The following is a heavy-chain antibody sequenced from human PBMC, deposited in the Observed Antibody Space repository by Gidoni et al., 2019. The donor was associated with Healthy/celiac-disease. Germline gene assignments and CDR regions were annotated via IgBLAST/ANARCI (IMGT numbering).Heavy chain of an antibody. D-gene: IGHD2-21*02. CDR3: ARLLAYCGGDCSNNDY. Sequence: QVQLVQSGAAVNKPGSSVKVSCKAAGGTFSRYAISWVRQAPGQGLEWMGGIIPIFGTANYAQKFQGRVTITADESTSTAYMELSSLRSEDTVVYYCARLLAYCGGDCSNNDYWGQGTLVTVSS. CDR1: GGTFSRYA. J-gene: IGHJ4*02. CDR2: IIPIFGTA. V-gene: IGHV1-69*01.